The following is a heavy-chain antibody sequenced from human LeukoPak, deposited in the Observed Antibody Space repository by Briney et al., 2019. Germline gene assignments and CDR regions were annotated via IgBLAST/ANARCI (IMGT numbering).Heavy chain of an antibody. CDR1: LFKFSDHY. D-gene: IGHD1/OR15-1a*01. CDR3: GRIAINANNGMDV. V-gene: IGHV3-72*01. J-gene: IGHJ6*02. CDR2: SRNKASSYTT. Sequence: PGGSPRHSRAPPLFKFSDHYIDCVRDGPREGGWRGARSRNKASSYTTEYAASVEGRFTISRDVSESSLYLQMNSLRTEDTAVYYCGRIAINANNGMDVWGQGTTVTVSS.